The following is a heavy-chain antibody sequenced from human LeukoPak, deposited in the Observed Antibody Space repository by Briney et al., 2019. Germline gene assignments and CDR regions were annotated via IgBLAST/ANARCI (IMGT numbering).Heavy chain of an antibody. D-gene: IGHD3-10*01. V-gene: IGHV1-2*02. Sequence: GASVKVSFKASVYTFTGYYMHWVRQAPRQGLEWMGWINPNSGGTNYAHKFQGRLTINWDASISTDYMELTRLRSDDTPVCYFARVADYYGSGRAAFDIWGQGTMVTVSS. CDR2: INPNSGGT. CDR1: VYTFTGYY. CDR3: ARVADYYGSGRAAFDI. J-gene: IGHJ3*02.